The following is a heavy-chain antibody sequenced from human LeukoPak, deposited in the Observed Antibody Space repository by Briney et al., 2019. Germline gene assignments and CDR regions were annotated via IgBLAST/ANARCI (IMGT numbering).Heavy chain of an antibody. CDR1: GGSIGKIDW. D-gene: IGHD2-15*01. Sequence: SETLSLTCAVSGGSIGKIDWWSWVRQPPGKGLEWIGEVFHTGTANYNPSLRSRLTISVDTSKNQFSLKLSSVTAADTAVYYCARDTVGPLYYFDFWGQGTLVTVSS. CDR2: VFHTGTA. J-gene: IGHJ4*02. V-gene: IGHV4-4*02. CDR3: ARDTVGPLYYFDF.